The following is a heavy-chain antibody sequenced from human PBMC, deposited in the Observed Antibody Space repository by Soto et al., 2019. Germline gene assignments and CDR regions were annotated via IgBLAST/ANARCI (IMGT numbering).Heavy chain of an antibody. CDR3: AHRGYKYGPLFDY. Sequence: STLVNPTETLTLTCTFSGFSVSTTGMGVGWIRQPPGKALEWLELIFWNDDKRYIPSLKSRLTITKGTYNNQVVLTMTNMDPVDTGKYYCAHRGYKYGPLFDYWGQGTLVTVSS. CDR2: IFWNDDK. V-gene: IGHV2-5*01. CDR1: GFSVSTTGMG. J-gene: IGHJ4*02. D-gene: IGHD5-18*01.